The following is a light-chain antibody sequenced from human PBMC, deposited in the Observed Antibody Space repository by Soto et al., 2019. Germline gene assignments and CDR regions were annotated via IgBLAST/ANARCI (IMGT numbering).Light chain of an antibody. CDR3: QQRNNWPIT. J-gene: IGKJ5*01. CDR1: QSAANY. Sequence: EIVLTQSPDTMSLSPGERDTLSCRASQSAANYLAWYQQKPGQAPRLLIYDASKRATGIPARFSGSGSGTDFTLTISSLEPEDLAVYYCQQRNNWPITVGQGTRLEIK. CDR2: DAS. V-gene: IGKV3-11*01.